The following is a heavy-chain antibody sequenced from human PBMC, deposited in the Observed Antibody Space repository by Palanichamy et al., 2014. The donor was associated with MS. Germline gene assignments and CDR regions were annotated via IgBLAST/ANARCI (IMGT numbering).Heavy chain of an antibody. CDR1: DSPSVTLA. CDR3: AKVDLAQRVNVPWFEY. CDR2: IAYGGLQK. V-gene: IGHV3-30*18. J-gene: IGHJ4*02. D-gene: IGHD1-1*01. Sequence: QVKLVEVWGRRGPAWDVPRDSPVQPLDSPSVTLACTGSARLQAGGLEWVAPIAYGGLQKFYSASVKGRFTISRDNSKNTLYLQMDSLRADDTALYYCAKVDLAQRVNVPWFEYWGQGTLVTVSS.